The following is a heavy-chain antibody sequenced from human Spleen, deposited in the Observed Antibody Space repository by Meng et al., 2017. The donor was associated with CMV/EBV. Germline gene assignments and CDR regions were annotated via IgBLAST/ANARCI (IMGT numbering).Heavy chain of an antibody. J-gene: IGHJ4*02. CDR1: GFTFTNYG. CDR3: AKSRVATIGDYFDN. Sequence: GESLKISCAASGFTFTNYGMHWVRQTPGKGLEWVAFIRYDGSDRYHADSVKGRFSISRDDSKNTLYLQMNSLRTEDAATYYCAKSRVATIGDYFDNWGQGTLVTVSS. V-gene: IGHV3-30*02. D-gene: IGHD5-12*01. CDR2: IRYDGSDR.